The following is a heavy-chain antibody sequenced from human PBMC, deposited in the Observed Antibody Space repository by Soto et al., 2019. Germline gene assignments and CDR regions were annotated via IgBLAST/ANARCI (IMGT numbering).Heavy chain of an antibody. D-gene: IGHD6-13*01. J-gene: IGHJ6*02. CDR1: GFTFSCYS. CDR2: ISSSSSYI. CDR3: ARGRGAAGTDSVQYYGMDV. Sequence: EVQLVESGGGLVKPGGSLRLSCAASGFTFSCYSMNWVRQAPGKGLEWVSSISSSSSYIYYADSVKGRFTISRDNAKNSLYLQMNSLRAEDTAVYYCARGRGAAGTDSVQYYGMDVWGQGTTVTVSS. V-gene: IGHV3-21*01.